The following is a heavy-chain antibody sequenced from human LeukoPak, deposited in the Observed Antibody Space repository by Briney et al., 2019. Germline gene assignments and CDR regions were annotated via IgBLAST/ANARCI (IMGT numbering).Heavy chain of an antibody. D-gene: IGHD3-9*01. V-gene: IGHV4-4*07. CDR2: IYTSGST. J-gene: IGHJ6*03. CDR1: GGSISSYY. Sequence: PSETLSLTCTVSGGSISSYYWSWIRQPAGKGLEWIGRIYTSGSTNYNPSLKSRVTMSVDTSKNQFSLKLRSVTAADTAVYYCAREEGWILTGYYNGLHYYYMDVWGKGTTVTVSS. CDR3: AREEGWILTGYYNGLHYYYMDV.